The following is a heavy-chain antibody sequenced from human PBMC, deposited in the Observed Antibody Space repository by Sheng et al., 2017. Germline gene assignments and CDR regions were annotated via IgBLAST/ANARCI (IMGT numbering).Heavy chain of an antibody. Sequence: EVQLVESGGGLVQPGGSRRDSPVQPLDSALVTFWYGLAPPISREGGVEWVASLRQDAMEVYYVDSVKGRFTISRDNADNSLYLQMNSLGADDTALYYCARLMSWGYFDPSGPGNPGHRLL. CDR1: DSALVTFW. J-gene: IGHJ5*02. CDR3: ARLMSWGYFDP. CDR2: LRQDAMEV. D-gene: IGHD5-12*01. V-gene: IGHV3-7*01.